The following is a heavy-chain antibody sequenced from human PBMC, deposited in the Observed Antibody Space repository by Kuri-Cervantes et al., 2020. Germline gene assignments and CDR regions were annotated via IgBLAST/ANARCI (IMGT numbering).Heavy chain of an antibody. CDR1: GFTFSSYG. CDR2: ILYDGSNK. J-gene: IGHJ4*02. V-gene: IGHV3-30*03. CDR3: ARDQRGVVVAATPIDY. Sequence: GGSLRLSCAASGFTFSSYGMHWVRQAPGKGLEWVAVILYDGSNKYYADSVKGRFTISRDNSKNTLYLQMNSLRAEDTAVYYCARDQRGVVVAATPIDYWGQGTLVTVSS. D-gene: IGHD2-15*01.